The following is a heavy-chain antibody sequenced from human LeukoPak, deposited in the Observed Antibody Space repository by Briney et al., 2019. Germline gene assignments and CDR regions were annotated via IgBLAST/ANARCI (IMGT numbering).Heavy chain of an antibody. D-gene: IGHD5-12*01. CDR2: ISAYNGNT. Sequence: ASVKVSCKASGYKFTSYGISWVRQAPGPGLDWMGWISAYNGNTNYAHNLQGRVTMTTDTSTSTAYMELRSLRSDDTAVYYCARGATENWFDPWGQGTLVTVSP. J-gene: IGHJ5*02. V-gene: IGHV1-18*01. CDR3: ARGATENWFDP. CDR1: GYKFTSYG.